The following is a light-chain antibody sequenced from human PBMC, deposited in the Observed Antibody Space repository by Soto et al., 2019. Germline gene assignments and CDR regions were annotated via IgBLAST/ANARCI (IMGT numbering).Light chain of an antibody. V-gene: IGLV8-61*01. CDR1: SGSVSTTYY. J-gene: IGLJ3*02. Sequence: QTVVTQEPSFSVSPGRTVTLTCGLSSGSVSTTYYPTWYQQTPGQAPRTLIYSTDTRSSGVPDRSSGSILGNKAALTITGAQADDESDYYCVLYMGRGIWVFGGGTKLTVL. CDR3: VLYMGRGIWV. CDR2: STD.